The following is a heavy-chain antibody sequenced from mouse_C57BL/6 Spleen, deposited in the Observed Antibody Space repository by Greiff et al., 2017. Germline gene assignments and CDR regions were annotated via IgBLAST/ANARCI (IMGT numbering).Heavy chain of an antibody. CDR2: INPNNGGT. J-gene: IGHJ3*01. V-gene: IGHV1-18*01. CDR1: GYTFTDYN. CDR3: ASYGYDDVPFAY. Sequence: VQLQQSGPELVKPGASVKIPCKASGYTFTDYNMDWVKQSHGKSLEWIGDINPNNGGTIYNQKFKGKATLTVDTSSSTAYMELRSLTSEDTAVYYCASYGYDDVPFAYWGQGTLVTVSA. D-gene: IGHD2-2*01.